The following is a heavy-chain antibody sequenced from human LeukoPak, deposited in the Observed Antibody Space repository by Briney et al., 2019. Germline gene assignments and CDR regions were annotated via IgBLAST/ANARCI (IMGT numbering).Heavy chain of an antibody. J-gene: IGHJ4*02. Sequence: SSETLSLTCTVSGGSISSSSYYWGWIRQPPGKGLEWIGYIYYSGSTNYNPSLKSRVTISVDTSKNQFSLKLSSVTAADTAVYYCARVIHGFGEYYFDYWGQGTLVTVSS. CDR3: ARVIHGFGEYYFDY. V-gene: IGHV4-61*05. CDR1: GGSISSSSYY. D-gene: IGHD3-10*01. CDR2: IYYSGST.